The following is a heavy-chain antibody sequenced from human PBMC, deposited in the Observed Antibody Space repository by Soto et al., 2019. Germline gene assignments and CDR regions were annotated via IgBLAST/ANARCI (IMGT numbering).Heavy chain of an antibody. CDR1: GFTFSTYT. J-gene: IGHJ4*02. CDR2: ISSSSSYT. D-gene: IGHD3-10*01. Sequence: GGSLRLCCAASGFTFSTYTMNWVRQAPGKGLEWVSSISSSSSYTYYADSVKGRFTISRDNAKNSLYLQMNSLRAEDTAVYYCAREITGYGSLTYFDYWGQGTLVTVSS. CDR3: AREITGYGSLTYFDY. V-gene: IGHV3-21*01.